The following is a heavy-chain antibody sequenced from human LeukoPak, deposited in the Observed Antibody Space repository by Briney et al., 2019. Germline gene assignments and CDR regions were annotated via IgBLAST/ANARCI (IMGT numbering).Heavy chain of an antibody. D-gene: IGHD5-18*01. J-gene: IGHJ4*02. CDR1: GGTFSSYA. Sequence: GASVKVSCKASGGTFSSYAISWVRQAPGQGLEWMGRIIPILGIANYAQKVQGRVTITADKSTSTAYMELSSLRSEDTAVYYCARDTQPGGYSYGYNYWGQGTLVTVSS. CDR2: IIPILGIA. CDR3: ARDTQPGGYSYGYNY. V-gene: IGHV1-69*04.